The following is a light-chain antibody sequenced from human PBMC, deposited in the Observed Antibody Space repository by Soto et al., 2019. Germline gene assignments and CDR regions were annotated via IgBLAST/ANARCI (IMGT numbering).Light chain of an antibody. Sequence: QSVLTQPPSVSGAPGQRVTISCTGSNSNIGAGYDVHWYQQYPGTAPKLLIYSNTNRPSGVPDRFSASKSGTSASLAITGLQAEDEADYYCQSYESGWGVFGGGTKVTVL. CDR1: NSNIGAGYD. V-gene: IGLV1-40*01. CDR3: QSYESGWGV. J-gene: IGLJ3*02. CDR2: SNT.